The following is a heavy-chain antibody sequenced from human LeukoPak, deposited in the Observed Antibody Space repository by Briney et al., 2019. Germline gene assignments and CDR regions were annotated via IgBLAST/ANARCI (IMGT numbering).Heavy chain of an antibody. CDR3: AKYYYGSGSYWVENGFDY. V-gene: IGHV3-23*01. J-gene: IGHJ4*02. Sequence: GGSLRLSCAASGFTFSSYAMSWVRQAPGKGLEWVSAISGSGGSTYYADSVKGRFTISRDNSKNTLYLQMNSLRAEDTAVYYCAKYYYGSGSYWVENGFDYWGQGTLVTVSS. CDR1: GFTFSSYA. CDR2: ISGSGGST. D-gene: IGHD3-10*01.